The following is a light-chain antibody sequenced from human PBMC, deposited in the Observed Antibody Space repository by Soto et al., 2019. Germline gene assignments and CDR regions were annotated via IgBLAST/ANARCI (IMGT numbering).Light chain of an antibody. CDR1: QGISNE. CDR3: LHRSDGPQGNI. CDR2: AAS. Sequence: AIQMTQYPSSLSASVGDRVTITCRAGQGISNELGWYQQKPGKAPKVLIYAASNLQSGVPSRLSGSGSGTDFTLTISSLQTEDFVVYYCLHRSDGPQGNIFGHGTRLEIK. V-gene: IGKV1-6*01. J-gene: IGKJ5*01.